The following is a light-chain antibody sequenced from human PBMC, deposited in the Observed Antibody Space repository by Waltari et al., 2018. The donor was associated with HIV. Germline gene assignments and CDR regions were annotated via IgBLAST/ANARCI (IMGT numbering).Light chain of an antibody. CDR3: QQYYNWPPWT. Sequence: EIVMTQSPPTLSVSPGEGATLSCRASQSVSNNLAWYQQKPGQAPRLLIYRASTRATDVPARFSGSGSGTEFTLTISSLQSEDFAVYYCQQYYNWPPWTFGQGTKVEIK. CDR2: RAS. V-gene: IGKV3-15*01. CDR1: QSVSNN. J-gene: IGKJ1*01.